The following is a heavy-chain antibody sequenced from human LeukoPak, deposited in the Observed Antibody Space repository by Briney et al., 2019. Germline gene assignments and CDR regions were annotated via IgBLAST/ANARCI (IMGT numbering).Heavy chain of an antibody. Sequence: GGSLRLSCAASGFTFNTYSMHWVRQAPGKGLEWVAAIWYDDSKKYYADSVKGRFTISRDNSKNTLYLQMNSLRAEDTAVYYCARDPERAFDIWGQGTMVTVSS. V-gene: IGHV3-33*08. CDR1: GFTFNTYS. J-gene: IGHJ3*02. CDR2: IWYDDSKK. CDR3: ARDPERAFDI.